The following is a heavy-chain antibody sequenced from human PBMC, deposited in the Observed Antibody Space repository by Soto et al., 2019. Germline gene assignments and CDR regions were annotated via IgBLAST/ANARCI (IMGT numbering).Heavy chain of an antibody. V-gene: IGHV3-7*04. J-gene: IGHJ4*02. CDR2: INQDGSEI. CDR1: GFTFSAFW. CDR3: ARDRYYDRY. D-gene: IGHD3-22*01. Sequence: VQVVESGGGLVQRGGSRRLSCEISGFTFSAFWMSWFRQAPGKGLEWVANINQDGSEIHYVESVKGRFTISRDNARNSLYLQMRSLRAEDTAVYYCARDRYYDRYWGQGTLVTVSS.